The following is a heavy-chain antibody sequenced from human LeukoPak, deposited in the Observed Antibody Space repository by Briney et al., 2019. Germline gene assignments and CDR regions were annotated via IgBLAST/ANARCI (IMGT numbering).Heavy chain of an antibody. CDR2: ITGSGGNT. J-gene: IGHJ4*02. CDR3: AKDSLGYYKPFDY. CDR1: GFIFSNYA. V-gene: IGHV3-23*01. Sequence: GGSLRLSCAASGFIFSNYAMGWGRQAPGKGLEWVSSITGSGGNTYYADSVKGRFTFSRDNSKNTLHLQMNSLRAEDTAVYYCAKDSLGYYKPFDYWGQGTLVTVSS. D-gene: IGHD3-9*01.